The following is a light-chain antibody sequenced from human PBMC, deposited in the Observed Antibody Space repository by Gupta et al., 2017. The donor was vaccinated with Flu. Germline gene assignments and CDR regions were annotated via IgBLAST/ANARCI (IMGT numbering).Light chain of an antibody. Sequence: QSALTQPASVSGSPGQSITISCTGTSSDVGSYNLVSWYQQHPGKAHKLMIYEVSRRPAGSANSFSGSKSGNTASLRISGLQAEDEAEYFCCSYAGSVLYVFGTGTKVTVL. V-gene: IGLV2-23*02. CDR1: SSDVGSYNL. CDR2: EVS. CDR3: CSYAGSVLYV. J-gene: IGLJ1*01.